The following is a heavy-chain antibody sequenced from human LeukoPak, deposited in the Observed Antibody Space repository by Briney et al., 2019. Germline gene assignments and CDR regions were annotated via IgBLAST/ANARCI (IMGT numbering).Heavy chain of an antibody. CDR3: ARGLAAPDH. CDR1: GFTFNSYW. CDR2: IKEDGSGK. D-gene: IGHD3-9*01. J-gene: IGHJ4*02. V-gene: IGHV3-7*01. Sequence: GSLRLSCAASGFTFNSYWMSWVRQAPGKGLEWVANIKEDGSGKHYVDSVKGRFTISRDNAKNSLSLQMNTLRGEDTALYYCARGLAAPDHWGQGTLVTVSS.